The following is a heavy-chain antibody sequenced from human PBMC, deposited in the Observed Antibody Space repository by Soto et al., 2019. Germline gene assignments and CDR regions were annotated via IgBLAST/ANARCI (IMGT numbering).Heavy chain of an antibody. J-gene: IGHJ4*02. Sequence: ASVKVSCKASGYTFTCYYMDWVRQAPGQGLEWMGWINPNSGGTNYAQKCQGWVIMTRDTSISTAYMELSRLRSDDTAVYYCARGKTYCISTSCLDFDYWGQGTLVTVSS. D-gene: IGHD2-2*01. CDR1: GYTFTCYY. CDR3: ARGKTYCISTSCLDFDY. CDR2: INPNSGGT. V-gene: IGHV1-2*04.